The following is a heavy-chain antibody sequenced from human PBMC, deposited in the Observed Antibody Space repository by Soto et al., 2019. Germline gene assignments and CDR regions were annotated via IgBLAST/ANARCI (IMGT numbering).Heavy chain of an antibody. CDR1: GCLFSSYA. Sequence: PAGSLTLSYAATGCLFSSYATHLVRQAAGKGLVLVGVISFYYSNNYYADSVKGRLTNSRDNSKNTLYLQVNSLTAEDTAVYYCARDQRNSNNYDFWNGGGLYYYYGMDVWGQGTTVTVSS. CDR2: ISFYYSNN. V-gene: IGHV3-30-3*01. J-gene: IGHJ6*02. D-gene: IGHD3-3*01. CDR3: ARDQRNSNNYDFWNGGGLYYYYGMDV.